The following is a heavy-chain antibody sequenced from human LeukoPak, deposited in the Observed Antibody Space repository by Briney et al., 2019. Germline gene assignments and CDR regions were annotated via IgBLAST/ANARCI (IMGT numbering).Heavy chain of an antibody. Sequence: PGGSLRLSCAASGFTFSSYGMHWVRQAPGKGLEWVAVISYDGSNKYYADSVKGRFTISRDNSKNTLYLQMSSLRAEDTAVYYCAKEPYVYSSYPDYWGQGTLVTVSS. V-gene: IGHV3-30*18. D-gene: IGHD1-26*01. CDR2: ISYDGSNK. J-gene: IGHJ4*02. CDR3: AKEPYVYSSYPDY. CDR1: GFTFSSYG.